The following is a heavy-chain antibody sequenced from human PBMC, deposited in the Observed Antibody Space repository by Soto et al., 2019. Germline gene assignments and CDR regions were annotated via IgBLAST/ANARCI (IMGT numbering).Heavy chain of an antibody. V-gene: IGHV3-23*01. CDR1: GFTFSSYA. Sequence: EVQLLESGGGLVQPGGSLRLSCAASGFTFSSYAMSWVRQAPGKGLEWVSAISGSGGSTYYADSVKGRFTISRDNSKHTLYLQMNSLRAEDTAVYYCAKGAMITFGGVIVTPNFDYWGQGTLVTVSS. CDR3: AKGAMITFGGVIVTPNFDY. CDR2: ISGSGGST. J-gene: IGHJ4*02. D-gene: IGHD3-16*02.